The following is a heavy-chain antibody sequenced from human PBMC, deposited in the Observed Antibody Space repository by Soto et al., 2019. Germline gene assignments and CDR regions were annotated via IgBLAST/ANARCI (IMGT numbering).Heavy chain of an antibody. CDR1: GFMFNNSA. CDR2: VSDNGGSRGGT. D-gene: IGHD2-21*01. CDR3: ASAKAVVIAALGI. J-gene: IGHJ3*02. V-gene: IGHV3-23*01. Sequence: EVELLESGGGLVQPGGSLRLSCTASGFMFNNSAMTWVRQAPGQGLQWVASVSDNGGSRGGTYYADSVKGRFTISRDNSKNTLYLQLDSLTGADTAVYHCASAKAVVIAALGIWGQGTMVTVSS.